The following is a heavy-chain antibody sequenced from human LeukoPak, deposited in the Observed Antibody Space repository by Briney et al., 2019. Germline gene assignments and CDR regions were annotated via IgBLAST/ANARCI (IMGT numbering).Heavy chain of an antibody. J-gene: IGHJ4*02. CDR3: AIIPRAAAGPSARSPFHY. D-gene: IGHD6-13*01. CDR1: GFTSSIYS. V-gene: IGHV3-30*04. Sequence: PGGSLRLSCTTTGFTSSIYSMHWVRQAPGKGLEWVAVMSYDGVDEYYADSVKGRFTIFRDNAKNSLYLQMNSLRAEDTAVYYCAIIPRAAAGPSARSPFHYWGQGTLVTVSS. CDR2: MSYDGVDE.